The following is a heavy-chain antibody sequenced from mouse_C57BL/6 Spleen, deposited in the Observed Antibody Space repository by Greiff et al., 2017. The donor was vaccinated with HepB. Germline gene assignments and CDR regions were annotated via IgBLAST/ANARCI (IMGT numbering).Heavy chain of an antibody. Sequence: QVQLQQSGAELVKPGASVKISCKASGYAFSSYWMNWVKQRPGKSLEWIGQIYPGDGDTNYNGKFKGKATLTADKSSSTAYMQLSSLTSEDSAVYFCARVTGTWTFDYWGQGTTLTVSS. D-gene: IGHD4-1*01. V-gene: IGHV1-80*01. J-gene: IGHJ2*01. CDR2: IYPGDGDT. CDR1: GYAFSSYW. CDR3: ARVTGTWTFDY.